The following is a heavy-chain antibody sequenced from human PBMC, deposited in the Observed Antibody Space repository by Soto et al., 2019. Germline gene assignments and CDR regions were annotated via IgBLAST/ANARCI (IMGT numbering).Heavy chain of an antibody. V-gene: IGHV3-15*01. CDR1: GFTFRNAW. Sequence: GPLRLSCAASGFTFRNAWMSWVRQATGKGLEWVGRIKSKTDGGTTDYAAPVKGRFTISRDDSKNTLYLQMNSLKTEDTAVYYCTTENPDYDILTGYPFDYWGQGTLVTVSS. CDR3: TTENPDYDILTGYPFDY. D-gene: IGHD3-9*01. CDR2: IKSKTDGGTT. J-gene: IGHJ4*02.